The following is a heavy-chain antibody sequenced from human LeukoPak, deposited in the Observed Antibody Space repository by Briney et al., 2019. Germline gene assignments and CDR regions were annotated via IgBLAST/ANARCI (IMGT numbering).Heavy chain of an antibody. Sequence: PSETLSLTCALYGGSFSGFYWTWIRQTPAKRLEWIGEINQTGNTNYNPSLTDYNPSLKARVTISVDSSKSQLSLKVNSVTAADTGIYYCAGVRHDRLEYGYYRDVWGTGTPVAVSS. CDR2: INQTGNT. J-gene: IGHJ6*03. CDR1: GGSFSGFY. CDR3: AGVRHDRLEYGYYRDV. V-gene: IGHV4-34*01. D-gene: IGHD3-3*01.